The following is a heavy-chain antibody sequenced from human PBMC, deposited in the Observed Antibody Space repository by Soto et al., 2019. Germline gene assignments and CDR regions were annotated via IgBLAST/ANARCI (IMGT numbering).Heavy chain of an antibody. V-gene: IGHV4-34*01. CDR1: GGSFSAYY. J-gene: IGHJ3*02. CDR2: INHSGST. Sequence: SETLSLTCTVYGGSFSAYYWGWIRQPPGKGLEWIGEINHSGSTNHNPSLKSRVTISVDTSKNQFSLKLNSVTAADTAVYYCARRVRGVNDAFDIWGQGTMVTVSS. D-gene: IGHD3-10*01. CDR3: ARRVRGVNDAFDI.